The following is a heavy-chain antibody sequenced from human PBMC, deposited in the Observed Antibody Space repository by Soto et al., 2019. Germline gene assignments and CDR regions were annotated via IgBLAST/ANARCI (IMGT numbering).Heavy chain of an antibody. V-gene: IGHV4-61*08. CDR2: VYYSGST. D-gene: IGHD1-26*01. CDR3: AMTWNKKWEFPGNFDS. Sequence: QVQLQESGPGLVRPSETLSLTCTVSGGSVSSGGYYWSWIRRPPGKGLEWIGFVYYSGSTNYSPSLKSRVTMSLGTNKHPLNLRLASVTAADTAVNYSAMTWNKKWEFPGNFDSWGQGSLVVVSP. CDR1: GGSVSSGGYY. J-gene: IGHJ4*02.